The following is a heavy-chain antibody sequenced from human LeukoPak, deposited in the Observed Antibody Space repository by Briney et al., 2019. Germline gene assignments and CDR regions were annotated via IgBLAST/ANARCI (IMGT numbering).Heavy chain of an antibody. D-gene: IGHD1-1*01. V-gene: IGHV1-24*01. Sequence: GESLKISCKGSGYSFTSYWIDWVRHVPGKGLEWMGGFEPEEGDHGETIYAQNFEGRLTLTEDTLTDTAYMELLSLTSEDTAVYYCATDRLEIYALNIWGQGTMVTVSS. J-gene: IGHJ3*02. CDR2: FEPEEGDHGET. CDR1: GYSFTSYW. CDR3: ATDRLEIYALNI.